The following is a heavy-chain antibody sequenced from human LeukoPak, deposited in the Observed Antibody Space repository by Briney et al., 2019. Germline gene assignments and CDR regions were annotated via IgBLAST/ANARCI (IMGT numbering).Heavy chain of an antibody. D-gene: IGHD1-26*01. V-gene: IGHV1-69*01. CDR1: GGTFSSYA. CDR3: ARGEVGATQGIYHYYYMDV. J-gene: IGHJ6*03. Sequence: ASVKVSCKASGGTFSSYAISWVRQAPGQGLEWMGGIIPIFGTANYAQKFQGRVTITADESTSTAYMELSSLRSEDTAVYYCARGEVGATQGIYHYYYMDVWGKGTTVTISS. CDR2: IIPIFGTA.